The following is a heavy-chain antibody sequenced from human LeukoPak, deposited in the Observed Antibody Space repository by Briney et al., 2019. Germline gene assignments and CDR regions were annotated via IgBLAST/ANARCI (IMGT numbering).Heavy chain of an antibody. D-gene: IGHD3-22*01. Sequence: SGPTLVKPTQTLTLTCTFSGFSLSTGGVSVAWIRQPPGKALEWLGIIYWDDDQRYSTSLKNRLTITKDTSKNQVVLIMTNMDPVDTATYYCAHPSGYSDSSGYYSEYFHYWGQGTLVTVSS. J-gene: IGHJ1*01. CDR1: GFSLSTGGVS. CDR2: IYWDDDQ. CDR3: AHPSGYSDSSGYYSEYFHY. V-gene: IGHV2-5*02.